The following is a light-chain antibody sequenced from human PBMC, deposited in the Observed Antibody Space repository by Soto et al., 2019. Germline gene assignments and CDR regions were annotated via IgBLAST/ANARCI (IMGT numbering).Light chain of an antibody. V-gene: IGLV2-23*01. CDR1: SSDVGSYNL. CDR2: EGS. CDR3: CSYAGSSTSPHVV. Sequence: QSVLTQPASVSGSPGQSITISCTGTSSDVGSYNLVSWYQQHPGKAPKLMIYEGSKRPSGVSNRFSGSKSGNTASLTISGLQAEDEADYYCCSYAGSSTSPHVVFGGGTKLTVL. J-gene: IGLJ2*01.